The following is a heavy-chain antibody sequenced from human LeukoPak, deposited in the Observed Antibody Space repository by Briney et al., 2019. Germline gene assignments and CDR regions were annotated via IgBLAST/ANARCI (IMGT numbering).Heavy chain of an antibody. J-gene: IGHJ4*02. CDR1: GFTVNNYW. CDR3: ARANGGADS. D-gene: IGHD3-10*01. Sequence: GGSLRLSCAASGFTVNNYWMYWVRQPPGRGLVWISLIKNDGGSTTYADSVKGRFTISRDNGKNMLYLQMNSLRADDTALYYCARANGGADSRGRGTLVTVSS. CDR2: IKNDGGST. V-gene: IGHV3-74*01.